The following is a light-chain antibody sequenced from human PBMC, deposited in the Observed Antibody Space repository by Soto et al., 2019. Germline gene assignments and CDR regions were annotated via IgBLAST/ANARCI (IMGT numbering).Light chain of an antibody. Sequence: IVLTQSPGTLSLSPGERATLSCRASQSISSSYLAWFQQKLGQAPRLLIYGASSRATGIPDRFSGSGSGKDFTLTISRLEPEDFAVYYCQQYGTSSWTFGQGTKVEIK. CDR2: GAS. CDR3: QQYGTSSWT. V-gene: IGKV3-20*01. J-gene: IGKJ1*01. CDR1: QSISSSY.